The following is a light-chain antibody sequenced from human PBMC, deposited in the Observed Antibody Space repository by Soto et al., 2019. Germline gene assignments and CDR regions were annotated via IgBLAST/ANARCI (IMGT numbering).Light chain of an antibody. CDR3: QQYNNWPLT. CDR2: GAS. CDR1: QSVSNN. J-gene: IGKJ4*01. Sequence: EIEMTQSPATLSVSPGERATLSCRASQSVSNNLAWYQQQPGQAPRLLIYGASTRATGIPARFSGSESGTEFTLTISSLQSEDFAVYYCQQYNNWPLTVGGGTKVESK. V-gene: IGKV3-15*01.